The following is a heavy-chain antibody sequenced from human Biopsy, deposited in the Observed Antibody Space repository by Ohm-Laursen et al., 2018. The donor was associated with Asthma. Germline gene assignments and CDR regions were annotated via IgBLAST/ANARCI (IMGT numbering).Heavy chain of an antibody. Sequence: SLRLSCAASGFTFSSYGMHWVRQAPGKGLEWVAVISYDGSNKYYADSVKGRFTISGDNSRNRLYLQINRLTVEDSAVYFCARQSGQDYGDSSGFDIWGQGTKVAVSS. V-gene: IGHV3-30*03. D-gene: IGHD3-22*01. J-gene: IGHJ3*02. CDR1: GFTFSSYG. CDR2: ISYDGSNK. CDR3: ARQSGQDYGDSSGFDI.